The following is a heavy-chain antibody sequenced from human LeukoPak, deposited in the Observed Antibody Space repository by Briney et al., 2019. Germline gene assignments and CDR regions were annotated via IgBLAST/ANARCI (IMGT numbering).Heavy chain of an antibody. D-gene: IGHD3-22*01. CDR2: IIPIFGTA. Sequence: SVKVSCKASGGTFSSYAISWVRQAPGQGLEWMGRIIPIFGTANYEQKFQGRVTITTDESTSTAYMELSSLRSEDTAVYYCARQGVQPSYYDSSGTGLYFDYWGQGTLVTVSS. V-gene: IGHV1-69*05. CDR1: GGTFSSYA. J-gene: IGHJ4*02. CDR3: ARQGVQPSYYDSSGTGLYFDY.